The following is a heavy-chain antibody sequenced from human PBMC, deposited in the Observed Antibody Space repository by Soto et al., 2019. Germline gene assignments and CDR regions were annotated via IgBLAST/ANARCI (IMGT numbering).Heavy chain of an antibody. V-gene: IGHV3-23*01. CDR3: AKVLGFV. Sequence: EVQLLESGGGLVQPGGSLRLPLPASGFTFSGNAMTWVRQAPGKGREWVSAISGSGGSTYNADSVKGRFTISRDNSKNTLYLQMNSLRAEDTAVYYCAKVLGFVWGQGTLVTVSS. CDR1: GFTFSGNA. CDR2: ISGSGGST. J-gene: IGHJ4*02. D-gene: IGHD3-3*01.